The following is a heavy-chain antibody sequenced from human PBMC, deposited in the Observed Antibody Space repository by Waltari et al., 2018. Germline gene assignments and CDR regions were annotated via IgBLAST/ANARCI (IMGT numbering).Heavy chain of an antibody. CDR2: ISGSGGST. CDR1: GFTFSSYA. V-gene: IGHV3-23*01. Sequence: EVQLLESGGGLVQPGGYLRLSCAASGFTFSSYAMSWVRQAPGKGLEWGQAISGSGGSTYYADSVKGRFTISRDNSKNTLYLQMNSLRAEDTAVYYCAKDHYDFWSGYPYYYYGMDVWGQGTTVTVSS. J-gene: IGHJ6*02. D-gene: IGHD3-3*01. CDR3: AKDHYDFWSGYPYYYYGMDV.